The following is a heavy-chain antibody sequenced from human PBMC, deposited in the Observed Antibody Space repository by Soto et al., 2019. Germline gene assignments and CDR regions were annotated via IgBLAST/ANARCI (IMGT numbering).Heavy chain of an antibody. Sequence: QVQLVQSGAEVKKPGSSVKVSCKASGGTFSSYAISWVRQAPGQGLEWMGGIIPIFGTANYAQKFQGRVTITADESTSTAYMELSSLRSEDTAVYYCARDDVGYCISISCLDYYYGMDVWGQGTTVTVSS. CDR1: GGTFSSYA. J-gene: IGHJ6*02. CDR2: IIPIFGTA. V-gene: IGHV1-69*12. D-gene: IGHD2-2*01. CDR3: ARDDVGYCISISCLDYYYGMDV.